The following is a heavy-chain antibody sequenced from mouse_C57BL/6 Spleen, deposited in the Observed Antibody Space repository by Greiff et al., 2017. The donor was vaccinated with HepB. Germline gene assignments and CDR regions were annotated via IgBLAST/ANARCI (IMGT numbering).Heavy chain of an antibody. D-gene: IGHD1-1*01. CDR1: GYSITSGYY. J-gene: IGHJ1*03. V-gene: IGHV3-6*01. Sequence: ESGPGLVKPSQSLSLTCSVTGYSITSGYYWNWIRQFPGNKLEWMGYISYDGSNNYNPSLKNRISITRDTSKNQFFLKLNSVTTEDTATYYCARRGYYGPYWYFDVWGTGTTVTVSS. CDR2: ISYDGSN. CDR3: ARRGYYGPYWYFDV.